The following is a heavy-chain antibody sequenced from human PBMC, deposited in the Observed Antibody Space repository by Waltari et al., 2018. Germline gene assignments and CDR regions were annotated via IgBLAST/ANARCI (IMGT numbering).Heavy chain of an antibody. Sequence: QVPLQQWGAGLLKPSETLSLTCAVYGGSFSGSYLSWNRQPPGQGLEWMGAINHSGSTNYNPSLKSRVTISVDTSKNQFSLKLSSVTAADTAVYYCARGPGYCSSTSCYEYWFDPWGQGTLVTVSS. CDR2: INHSGST. CDR1: GGSFSGSY. J-gene: IGHJ5*02. D-gene: IGHD2-2*01. V-gene: IGHV4-34*01. CDR3: ARGPGYCSSTSCYEYWFDP.